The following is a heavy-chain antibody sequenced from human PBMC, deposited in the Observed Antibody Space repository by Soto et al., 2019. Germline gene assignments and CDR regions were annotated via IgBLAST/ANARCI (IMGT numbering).Heavy chain of an antibody. CDR3: ARDGDSSSPASGYYYGMDV. CDR2: ISSSGSTI. Sequence: LILSCAASGCTFSSYEMNWVRQAPGKGLEWVSYISSSGSTIYYADSLKGRFTISRDNAKNSLYPQMNSLRAEDTAVYYCARDGDSSSPASGYYYGMDVWGQGTTVTVAS. V-gene: IGHV3-48*03. CDR1: GCTFSSYE. D-gene: IGHD6-6*01. J-gene: IGHJ6*02.